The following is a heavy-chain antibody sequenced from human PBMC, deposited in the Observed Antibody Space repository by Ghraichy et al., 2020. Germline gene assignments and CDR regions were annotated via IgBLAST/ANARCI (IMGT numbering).Heavy chain of an antibody. CDR3: ASSGTPYYYYYYMDV. Sequence: GGSLRLSCAASGFTFSSYAMHWVRQAPGKGLEWVAVISYDGSNKYYADSVKGRFTISRDNSKNTLYLQMNSLRAEDTAVYYCASSGTPYYYYYYMDVWGKGTTVTVSS. D-gene: IGHD1-1*01. V-gene: IGHV3-30-3*01. J-gene: IGHJ6*03. CDR2: ISYDGSNK. CDR1: GFTFSSYA.